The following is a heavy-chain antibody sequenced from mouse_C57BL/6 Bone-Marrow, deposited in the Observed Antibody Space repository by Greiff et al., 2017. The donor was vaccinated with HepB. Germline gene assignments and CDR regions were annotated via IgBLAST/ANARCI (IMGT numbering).Heavy chain of an antibody. J-gene: IGHJ3*01. CDR2: INPSSGYT. Sequence: VQLQQSGAELAKPGASVKLSCKASGYTFTSYWMHWVKQRPGQGLEWIRYINPSSGYTKYNQKFKDKATLTADKSSSTAYMQLSSLTYEDSAVYYCASYYGSSSAWFAYWGQGTLVTVSA. V-gene: IGHV1-7*01. CDR1: GYTFTSYW. CDR3: ASYYGSSSAWFAY. D-gene: IGHD1-1*01.